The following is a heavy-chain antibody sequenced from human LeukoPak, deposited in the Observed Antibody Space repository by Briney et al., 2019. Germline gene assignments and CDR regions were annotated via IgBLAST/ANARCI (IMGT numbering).Heavy chain of an antibody. CDR2: ISGSGTNT. J-gene: IGHJ4*02. Sequence: GGSLRLSCAASEFSVGSNYMTWVRQAPGKGLEWVSVISGSGTNTDYADSVKGRFTISRDNSKNTLYLQMNSLRAEDTAMYYCVRDVGAVRGEVYFDYWGQGTLVTVSS. CDR3: VRDVGAVRGEVYFDY. V-gene: IGHV3-23*01. D-gene: IGHD3-16*01. CDR1: EFSVGSNY.